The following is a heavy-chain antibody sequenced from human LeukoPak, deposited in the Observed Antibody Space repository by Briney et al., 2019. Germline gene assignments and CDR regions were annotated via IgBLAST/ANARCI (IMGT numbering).Heavy chain of an antibody. CDR2: ISGSGGST. Sequence: GGSLRLSCAASGFTFDRHAMCWVRQAPGKGMEWVSAISGSGGSTYYADSVKGRFTISRDNSKNTLYLQMNSLRAEDTAVYYCNTYDFWSGYHYDYWGQGTLVTVSS. CDR3: NTYDFWSGYHYDY. J-gene: IGHJ4*02. V-gene: IGHV3-23*01. CDR1: GFTFDRHA. D-gene: IGHD3-3*01.